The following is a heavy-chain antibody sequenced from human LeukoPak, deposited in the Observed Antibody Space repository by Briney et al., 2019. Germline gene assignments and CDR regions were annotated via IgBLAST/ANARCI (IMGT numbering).Heavy chain of an antibody. D-gene: IGHD6-6*01. V-gene: IGHV4-39*07. CDR1: GASISSSGYC. CDR3: ASEYSSFPGYFDY. J-gene: IGHJ4*02. Sequence: SETPSLTCTVSGASISSSGYCWGWVRQPPGKGLEWIGSICEGRTTYYIPSLKSRIAISIDTSKSQFSLILTSVTAADTAVYYCASEYSSFPGYFDYWGQGALVTVSS. CDR2: ICEGRTT.